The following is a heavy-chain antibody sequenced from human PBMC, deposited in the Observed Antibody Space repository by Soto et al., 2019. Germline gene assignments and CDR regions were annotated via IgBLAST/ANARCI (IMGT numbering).Heavy chain of an antibody. CDR3: AAPATAYKLGMDV. CDR1: GGSISSSSYA. V-gene: IGHV4-39*01. Sequence: PSETLSLTCTVSGGSISSSSYAWGWIRQPPGKGLEWIGSIYYSGSTYYNPSLKSRVTISVDTSKNQFSLKLSSVTAADTAVYYCAAPATAYKLGMDVWGQGTTVTVSS. CDR2: IYYSGST. D-gene: IGHD6-25*01. J-gene: IGHJ6*02.